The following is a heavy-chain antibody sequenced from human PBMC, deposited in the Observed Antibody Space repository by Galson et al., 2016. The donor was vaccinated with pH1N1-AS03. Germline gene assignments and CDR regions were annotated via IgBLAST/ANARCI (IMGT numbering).Heavy chain of an antibody. V-gene: IGHV2-5*01. CDR1: GFSLSTTSVG. CDR2: IYWNDAK. Sequence: PALVKPTQTLTLPCTFSGFSLSTTSVGVGWIRQPQGKALEWLALIYWNDAKSYSPSLKSRLTITQDTSRNQVVLTMTNVDPVETATDYGTHAGTGYPSSWTSLDYWGQGTPVTVSS. D-gene: IGHD6-13*01. CDR3: THAGTGYPSSWTSLDY. J-gene: IGHJ4*02.